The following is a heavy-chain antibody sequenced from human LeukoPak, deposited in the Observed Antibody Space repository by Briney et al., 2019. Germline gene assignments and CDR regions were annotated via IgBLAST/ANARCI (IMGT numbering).Heavy chain of an antibody. CDR3: ARDFSSGWSDLDAFDI. CDR2: INPSGGST. J-gene: IGHJ3*02. D-gene: IGHD6-19*01. V-gene: IGHV1-46*01. CDR1: GYTFTSYY. Sequence: ASVKVSCKASGYTFTSYYMHWVRQAPGQGLEWMGIINPSGGSTSYAQKFQGRVTMTRDMSTSTVYMGLSSLRSDDTAVYYCARDFSSGWSDLDAFDIWGQGTMVTVSS.